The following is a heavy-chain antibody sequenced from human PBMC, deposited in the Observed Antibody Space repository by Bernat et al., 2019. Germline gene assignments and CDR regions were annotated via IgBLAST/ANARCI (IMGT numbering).Heavy chain of an antibody. J-gene: IGHJ4*02. CDR2: IYWDDDK. V-gene: IGHV2-5*02. Sequence: QITLKESGPTLVKPTQTLTLTCTFSGFSLSTSGVGVGWIRQPPGKALEWLALIYWDDDKRYSPSQKSRLTITKDTSKNQVVLTMTNMDPVDTATYYCAHSYCSSTSCYAGGYFDYWGQGTLVTVSS. D-gene: IGHD2-2*01. CDR1: GFSLSTSGVG. CDR3: AHSYCSSTSCYAGGYFDY.